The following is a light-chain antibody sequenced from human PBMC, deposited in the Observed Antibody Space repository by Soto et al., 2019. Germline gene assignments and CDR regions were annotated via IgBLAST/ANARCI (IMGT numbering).Light chain of an antibody. CDR2: WAS. Sequence: DIVMTQSPDSLAVSLGERATINCKSSQSVLYTSDNRNYLAWYQQKPGQPPKMLFSWASTRESGVPDRFSGSGSGTDVTLTISSLQAEDVAVYSCQQYYGSPLTFGGGTKVEIK. V-gene: IGKV4-1*01. CDR1: QSVLYTSDNRNY. J-gene: IGKJ4*01. CDR3: QQYYGSPLT.